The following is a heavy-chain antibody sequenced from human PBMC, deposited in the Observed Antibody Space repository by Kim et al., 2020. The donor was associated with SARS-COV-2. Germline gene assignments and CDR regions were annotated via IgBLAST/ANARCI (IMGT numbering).Heavy chain of an antibody. D-gene: IGHD6-19*01. CDR1: GGSISSSSYY. V-gene: IGHV4-39*07. J-gene: IGHJ4*02. CDR3: ARDGQSSGWDY. CDR2: IYYSGST. Sequence: SETLSLTCTVSGGSISSSSYYWGWIRQPPGKGLEWIGSIYYSGSTYYNPSLKSRVTISVDTSKNQFSLKLSSVTAADTAVYYCARDGQSSGWDYWGQAT.